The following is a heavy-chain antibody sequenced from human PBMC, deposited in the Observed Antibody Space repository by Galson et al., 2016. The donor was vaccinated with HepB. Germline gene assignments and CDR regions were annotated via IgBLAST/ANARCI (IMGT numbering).Heavy chain of an antibody. CDR1: GGSFSNYG. D-gene: IGHD6-19*01. V-gene: IGHV1-69*13. Sequence: SVKVSCKASGGSFSNYGINWVRQAPGQGLEWMGGILPFLGTADYAQKFQGRVTITADESTSIASMELSSLRSDDTAVYYCARDHGSGWRNACDVWGQGTLVTVSS. CDR2: ILPFLGTA. CDR3: ARDHGSGWRNACDV. J-gene: IGHJ3*01.